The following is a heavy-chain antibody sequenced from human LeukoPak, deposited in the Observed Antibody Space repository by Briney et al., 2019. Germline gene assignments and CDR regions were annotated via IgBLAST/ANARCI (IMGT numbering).Heavy chain of an antibody. CDR3: STETAGNY. CDR1: GHTLKDLS. Sequence: GASVKVSCKAFGHTLKDLSIHWGRQAPGKGLEWLGGFDPEDDERMYAPKFQGRVTVTEDNSIDTAYMELTSLSSDDTGVYYCSTETAGNYWGQGTLVTVSS. V-gene: IGHV1-24*01. J-gene: IGHJ4*02. CDR2: FDPEDDER.